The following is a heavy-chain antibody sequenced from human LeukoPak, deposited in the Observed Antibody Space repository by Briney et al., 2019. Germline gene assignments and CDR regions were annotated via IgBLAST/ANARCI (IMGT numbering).Heavy chain of an antibody. CDR3: AKERNYRYFDY. CDR1: GFTFSSYG. CDR2: ISYDGSNK. J-gene: IGHJ4*02. V-gene: IGHV3-30*18. Sequence: PGGSLRLSCAASGFTFSSYGMHWVRQAPGKGLEWVAVISYDGSNKYYADSVKGRFTISRDNSKNTLYLQMNSLRAEDTAVYYCAKERNYRYFDYWGQGTLVTASS. D-gene: IGHD3-16*02.